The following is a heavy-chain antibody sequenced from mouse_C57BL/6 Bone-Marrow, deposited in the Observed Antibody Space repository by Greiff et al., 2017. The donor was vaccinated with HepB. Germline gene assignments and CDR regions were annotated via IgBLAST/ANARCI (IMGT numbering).Heavy chain of an antibody. CDR3: ARERGYGPFAY. Sequence: VQLQQSGAELARPGASVKLSCKASGYTFTSYGISWVKQRTGQGLEWIGEINPSSGNTYYNEKFKGKATLTADKSSSTAYMELRSLTSEDSAVYYCARERGYGPFAYWGQGTLVTVSA. CDR2: INPSSGNT. D-gene: IGHD2-2*01. CDR1: GYTFTSYG. J-gene: IGHJ3*01. V-gene: IGHV1-81*01.